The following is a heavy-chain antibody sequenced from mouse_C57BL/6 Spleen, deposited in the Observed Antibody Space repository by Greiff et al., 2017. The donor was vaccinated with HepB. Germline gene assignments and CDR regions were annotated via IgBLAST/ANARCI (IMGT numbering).Heavy chain of an antibody. CDR2: INPNNGGT. CDR3: ARWDYYGSSYDY. V-gene: IGHV1-22*01. CDR1: GYTFTDYN. J-gene: IGHJ2*01. Sequence: EVKLVESGPELVKPGASVKMSCKASGYTFTDYNMHWVKQSHGKSLEWIGYINPNNGGTSYNQKFKGKATLTVNKSSSTAYMELRSLTSEDSAVYYCARWDYYGSSYDYWGQGTTLTVSS. D-gene: IGHD1-1*01.